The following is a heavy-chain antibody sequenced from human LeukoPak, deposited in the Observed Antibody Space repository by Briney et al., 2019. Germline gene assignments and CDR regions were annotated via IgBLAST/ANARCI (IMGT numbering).Heavy chain of an antibody. Sequence: PSETLSLTCTVSGASISNYYWTWIRQPPGKGLEWIAHIYYSGSTDYNPSLKSRVTISVGTSHNQFSLKLSSVTAADTAVYYCARLRVRGYGYGPWEGPTWLDYWGQGTLVTVSS. CDR3: ARLRVRGYGYGPWEGPTWLDY. CDR1: GASISNYY. J-gene: IGHJ4*02. V-gene: IGHV4-59*12. CDR2: IYYSGST. D-gene: IGHD5-18*01.